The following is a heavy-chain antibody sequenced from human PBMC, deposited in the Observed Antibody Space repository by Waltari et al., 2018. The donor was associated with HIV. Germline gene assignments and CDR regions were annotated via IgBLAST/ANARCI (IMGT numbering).Heavy chain of an antibody. CDR2: ISGSGGST. J-gene: IGHJ3*02. D-gene: IGHD3-22*01. Sequence: EVQLLESGGGLVQPGGSLRLSCAAYGFTFRNSAMSWVRQAPGKGLEWVSSISGSGGSTYYADSVKGRFTVSRDNSKDTLFLQMNSLRAEDTALYYCAKEGIIVITDAFDIWGQGTMVIVSS. V-gene: IGHV3-23*01. CDR1: GFTFRNSA. CDR3: AKEGIIVITDAFDI.